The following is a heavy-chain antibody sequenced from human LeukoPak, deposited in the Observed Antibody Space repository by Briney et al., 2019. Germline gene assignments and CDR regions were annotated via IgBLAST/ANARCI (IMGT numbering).Heavy chain of an antibody. J-gene: IGHJ4*02. Sequence: GGSLRLSCAASGFTFSSYWMSWVRQAPGKGLEWVANIKQDGSEKYYVDSVKSRFTISRDNAKNSLYLQMNSLRAEDTAVYYCARDKGGPYYDFWSGYYPEYFDYWGQGTLVTVSS. V-gene: IGHV3-7*01. CDR3: ARDKGGPYYDFWSGYYPEYFDY. D-gene: IGHD3-3*01. CDR1: GFTFSSYW. CDR2: IKQDGSEK.